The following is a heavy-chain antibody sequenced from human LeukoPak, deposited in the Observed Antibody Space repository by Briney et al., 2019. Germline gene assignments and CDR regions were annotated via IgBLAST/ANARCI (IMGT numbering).Heavy chain of an antibody. J-gene: IGHJ4*02. CDR1: GFTFSSYW. D-gene: IGHD3-22*01. CDR3: ARDLYRIVVVPHYFDY. V-gene: IGHV3-74*01. Sequence: GGSLRLSCAASGFTFSSYWMHWVRQAPGKGLVWVSRINSGGSGTTYADSVKGRFTISRDNAKNSLYLQMNSLRAEDTAVYYCARDLYRIVVVPHYFDYWGQGTLVTVSS. CDR2: INSGGSGT.